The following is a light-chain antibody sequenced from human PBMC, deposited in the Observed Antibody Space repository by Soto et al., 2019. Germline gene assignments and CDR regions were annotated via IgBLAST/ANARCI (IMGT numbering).Light chain of an antibody. J-gene: IGKJ1*01. V-gene: IGKV1-6*01. Sequence: TQMSQSAFSLSSSGGEKIIITCRASRGFGSDVSWYQQKPGQAPKLVIYAASNLYTGVPSRFSGRRSGTEFTLTISSLQPEDFASYYCLQDYGDSWTFGQGTKVDIK. CDR3: LQDYGDSWT. CDR1: RGFGSD. CDR2: AAS.